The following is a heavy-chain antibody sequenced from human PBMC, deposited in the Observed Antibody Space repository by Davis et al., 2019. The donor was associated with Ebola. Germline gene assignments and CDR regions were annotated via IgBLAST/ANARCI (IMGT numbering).Heavy chain of an antibody. CDR2: IVVGSGNT. V-gene: IGHV1-58*02. CDR1: GFTFTSSA. D-gene: IGHD3-10*01. J-gene: IGHJ4*02. Sequence: SVKVSCKASGFTFTSSAMQWVRQARGQRLEWIGWIVVGSGNTNYAQKFQGRVTITADESTSTAYMELSSLRSEDTAVYYCARVWFRESFDYWGQGTLVTVSS. CDR3: ARVWFRESFDY.